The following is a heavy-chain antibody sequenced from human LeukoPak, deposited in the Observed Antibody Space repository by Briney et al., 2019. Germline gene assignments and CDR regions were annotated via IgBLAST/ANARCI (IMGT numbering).Heavy chain of an antibody. D-gene: IGHD3-10*01. CDR1: GGTFSGDY. CDR3: ARGYYGSVSYYLDY. CDR2: INHSGST. J-gene: IGHJ4*02. V-gene: IGHV4-34*01. Sequence: SETLSLTCAVYGGTFSGDYWSWIRQPPGKGLEWIGEINHSGSTNSHPTLKIRVTISVDTSKNQLSLKLSSVTAADTAVYYCARGYYGSVSYYLDYWGQGTLVTVSS.